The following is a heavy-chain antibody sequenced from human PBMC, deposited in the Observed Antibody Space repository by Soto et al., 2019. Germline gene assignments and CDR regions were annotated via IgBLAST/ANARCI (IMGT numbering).Heavy chain of an antibody. J-gene: IGHJ6*02. V-gene: IGHV3-53*04. Sequence: EVQLVESGGGLVQPGGSPRLSCAASGFTVSSNYMSWVRQAPGKGLEWVSVIYSGGSTYYADSVKGRFTISRHNSKNTLYLQMNSLRAEDTAVYYCARGVVPAASPYYYYGMDVWGQGTTVTVSS. CDR2: IYSGGST. CDR1: GFTVSSNY. CDR3: ARGVVPAASPYYYYGMDV. D-gene: IGHD2-2*01.